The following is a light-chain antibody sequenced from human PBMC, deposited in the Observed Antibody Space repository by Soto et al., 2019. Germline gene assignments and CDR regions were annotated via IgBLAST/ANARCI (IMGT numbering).Light chain of an antibody. J-gene: IGKJ1*01. CDR1: ETMSNKF. CDR2: GGS. V-gene: IGKV3-20*01. Sequence: EIVLTQSPGTLSLSPGEGATLSCRASETMSNKFLAWYQQKPGQSPRLLIYGGSSRAAGIPDRFSGSGSGTDFTLTISRLEPEDFAVYYCQQYGSSGTFGQGTKVDIK. CDR3: QQYGSSGT.